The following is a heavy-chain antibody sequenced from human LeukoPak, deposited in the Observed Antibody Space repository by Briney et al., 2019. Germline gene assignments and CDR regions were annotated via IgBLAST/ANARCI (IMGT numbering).Heavy chain of an antibody. J-gene: IGHJ4*02. CDR1: GVSISSGSYY. Sequence: SETLSLTCTVSGVSISSGSYYWSWIRQPPGKGLEWIGYIYYSGSTNYNPSLKSRVTISVDTSKNQFSLKLSSVTAADTAVYYCARARGSGYDQGFDYWGQGTLVTVSS. D-gene: IGHD5-12*01. CDR2: IYYSGST. CDR3: ARARGSGYDQGFDY. V-gene: IGHV4-61*01.